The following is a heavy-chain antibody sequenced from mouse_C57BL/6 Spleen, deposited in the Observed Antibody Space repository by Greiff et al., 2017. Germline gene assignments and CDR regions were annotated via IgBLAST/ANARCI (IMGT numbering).Heavy chain of an antibody. V-gene: IGHV1-47*01. Sequence: VHLVESGAELVKPGASVKMSCKASGYTFTTYPIEWMKQNHGKSLEWIGNFHPYNDDTKYNEKFKGKATLTVEKSSSTVYLELSRLTSDDSAVYYCARGDYYDYAMDYWGQGTSVTVSS. CDR1: GYTFTTYP. D-gene: IGHD2-4*01. J-gene: IGHJ4*01. CDR2: FHPYNDDT. CDR3: ARGDYYDYAMDY.